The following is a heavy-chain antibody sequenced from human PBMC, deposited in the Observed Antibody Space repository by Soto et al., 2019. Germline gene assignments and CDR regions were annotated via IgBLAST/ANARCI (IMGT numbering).Heavy chain of an antibody. V-gene: IGHV3-13*01. CDR1: GFTFSSYD. D-gene: IGHD4-17*01. Sequence: GGSLRLSCAASGFTFSSYDMHWVRQATGKGLEWVSAIGTAGDTYYPGSVKGRFTISRENAKNSLYLQMNSLRAEDTAVYYCARGGGHDYGAQMLGTSNYYYYGMDVWGQGTTVTVSS. J-gene: IGHJ6*02. CDR2: IGTAGDT. CDR3: ARGGGHDYGAQMLGTSNYYYYGMDV.